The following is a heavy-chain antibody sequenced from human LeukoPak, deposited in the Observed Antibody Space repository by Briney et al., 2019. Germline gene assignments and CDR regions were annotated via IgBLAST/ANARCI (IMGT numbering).Heavy chain of an antibody. CDR1: GFIFSDHY. V-gene: IGHV3-72*01. CDR3: VKSPGEGVDFDF. Sequence: GGSLRLSCAASGFIFSDHYVDWLRQAPGKGLEWVGCSRNKRNGYPPEYAASVQGRFTVSSDEIEYSLYLQMSSLTTEDTAVYYSVKSPGEGVDFDFWGQGTLVTVSS. J-gene: IGHJ4*02. D-gene: IGHD3-10*01. CDR2: SRNKRNGYPP.